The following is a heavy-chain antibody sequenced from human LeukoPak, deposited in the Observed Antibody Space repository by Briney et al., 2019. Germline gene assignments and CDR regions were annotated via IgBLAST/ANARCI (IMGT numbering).Heavy chain of an antibody. CDR3: ARDKVPGDY. V-gene: IGHV4-59*01. J-gene: IGHJ4*02. CDR2: IYYSGGT. D-gene: IGHD2-2*01. CDR1: GGSISSYY. Sequence: PSETLSLTCTVSGGSISSYYWSWIRQPPGKGLEWIGYIYYSGGTNYNPSLKSRVTISVDTSKNQFSLKLTSVTAADTAVYYCARDKVPGDYWGQGTLVSASS.